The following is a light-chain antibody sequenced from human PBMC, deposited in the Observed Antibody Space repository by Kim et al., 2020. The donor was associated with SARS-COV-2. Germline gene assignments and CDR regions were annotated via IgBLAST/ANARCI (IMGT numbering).Light chain of an antibody. V-gene: IGLV10-54*01. CDR3: SAWDSSLSAWV. Sequence: LTARLTLPGNTNEVGHEGAACVNGPQGNAPKLLSDRNNNRPSGIAERISASRSGKTASLTITGLQPEDEADYYFSAWDSSLSAWVFGGGTQLTVL. CDR2: RNN. CDR1: TNEVGHEG. J-gene: IGLJ3*02.